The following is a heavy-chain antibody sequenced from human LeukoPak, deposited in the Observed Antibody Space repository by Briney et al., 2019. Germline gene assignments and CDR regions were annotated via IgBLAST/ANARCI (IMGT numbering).Heavy chain of an antibody. CDR2: IKEDGSEK. D-gene: IGHD3-3*01. J-gene: IGHJ4*02. V-gene: IGHV3-7*03. CDR3: ARHGGQRPFDY. Sequence: GGSLRLSCVASGLSFSSLWMSWVRQAPGKGLEWVANIKEDGSEKYYVDSVKGRFTISRDNSKNTLFLQMNSLRAEDTAIYYCARHGGQRPFDYWGQGTLVTVSS. CDR1: GLSFSSLW.